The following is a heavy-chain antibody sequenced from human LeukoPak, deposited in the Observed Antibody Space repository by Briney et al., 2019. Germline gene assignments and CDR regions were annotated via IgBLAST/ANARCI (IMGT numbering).Heavy chain of an antibody. D-gene: IGHD3-22*01. CDR3: ARVSSYYDSSGFLPDY. CDR1: GSTFSSYW. Sequence: GGSLRLPCAASGSTFSSYWMSWVRQAPGKGLEWVANIKQDGSEKYYVDSVKGRFTISRDNAKNSLYLQMNSLRAEDTAVYYCARVSSYYDSSGFLPDYWGQGTLATVSS. J-gene: IGHJ4*02. CDR2: IKQDGSEK. V-gene: IGHV3-7*01.